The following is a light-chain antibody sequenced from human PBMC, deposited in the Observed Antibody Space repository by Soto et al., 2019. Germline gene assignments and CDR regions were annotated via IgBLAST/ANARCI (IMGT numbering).Light chain of an antibody. CDR1: QGISSY. Sequence: DIQLTQSPSFLSASVGDRVTITCRASQGISSYLAWYHQKPGKAPKLLIYAASTLQSGIPSMFSGSGSGTVFTLTISRVQPEYFATYYCQQLNSYPLFGPGTKVDIK. J-gene: IGKJ3*01. CDR2: AAS. V-gene: IGKV1-9*01. CDR3: QQLNSYPL.